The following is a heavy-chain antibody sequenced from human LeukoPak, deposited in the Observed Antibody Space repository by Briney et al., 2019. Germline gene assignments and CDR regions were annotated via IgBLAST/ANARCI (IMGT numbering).Heavy chain of an antibody. V-gene: IGHV3-30-3*01. D-gene: IGHD2-2*01. CDR2: ISYDGSNK. CDR3: ARGGRHRIWGYCSSTSCPLPFDY. J-gene: IGHJ4*02. Sequence: GRSLRLSCAASGFTFSSYAMHWVRQAPGKGLEWVAVISYDGSNKYCADSVKGRFTISRDNSKNTLYLQMNSLRAEDTAVYYCARGGRHRIWGYCSSTSCPLPFDYWGQGTLVTVSS. CDR1: GFTFSSYA.